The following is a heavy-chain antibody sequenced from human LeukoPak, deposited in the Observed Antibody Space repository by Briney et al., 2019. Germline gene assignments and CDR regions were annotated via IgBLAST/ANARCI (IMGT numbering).Heavy chain of an antibody. Sequence: ASVKVSCKASGYTFTSYYMHWVRQAPGQGLEWMGWINPNSGDTNYAQKFQGRVTMTRDTSISTAYMELSRLRSDDTAVYYCARDADIVVVGGPIDFDYWGQGTLVTVSS. J-gene: IGHJ4*02. CDR3: ARDADIVVVGGPIDFDY. CDR2: INPNSGDT. V-gene: IGHV1-2*02. CDR1: GYTFTSYY. D-gene: IGHD2-15*01.